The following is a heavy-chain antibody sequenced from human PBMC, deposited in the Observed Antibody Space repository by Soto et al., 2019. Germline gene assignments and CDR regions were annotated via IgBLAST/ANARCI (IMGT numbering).Heavy chain of an antibody. CDR1: GFTFSTYS. CDR3: ARASPRGRYFDWLIFPLGH. D-gene: IGHD3-9*01. CDR2: ISSSSSTI. V-gene: IGHV3-48*04. Sequence: LRLSCAASGFTFSTYSMNWVRQAPGKGLEWVSYISSSSSTIFYTDSVKGRFTISRDTAKNSLYLQMNSLRAEDTALYFCARASPRGRYFDWLIFPLGHWGQGTPVTVSS. J-gene: IGHJ4*02.